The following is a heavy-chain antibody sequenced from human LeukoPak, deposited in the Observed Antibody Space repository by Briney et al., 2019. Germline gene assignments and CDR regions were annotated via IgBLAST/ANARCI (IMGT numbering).Heavy chain of an antibody. CDR1: GFTFSSYA. J-gene: IGHJ4*02. D-gene: IGHD3/OR15-3a*01. CDR2: ISYDGSNK. CDR3: ARDSGFSGTQRGEY. Sequence: GGSLRLSCAASGFTFSSYAMHWVRQAPGKGLEWVAVISYDGSNKYYADSVKGRFTISRDNSKNTLYLQMNSLRVEDTAVYYCARDSGFSGTQRGEYWGQGTLVTVSS. V-gene: IGHV3-30*04.